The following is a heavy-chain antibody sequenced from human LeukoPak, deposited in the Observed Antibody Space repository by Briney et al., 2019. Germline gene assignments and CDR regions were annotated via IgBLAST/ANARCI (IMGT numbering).Heavy chain of an antibody. Sequence: GGSLRLSCEASGFIFSSYGMHWVRQAPGKGLEWLAVIWYDGSNKYYAESVTGRFTISRDNSQNTLYLQVNSLRVEDTAVYYCARDARGAAAADDAFDIWGQGTMVTVSS. CDR2: IWYDGSNK. V-gene: IGHV3-33*01. CDR3: ARDARGAAAADDAFDI. D-gene: IGHD6-13*01. CDR1: GFIFSSYG. J-gene: IGHJ3*02.